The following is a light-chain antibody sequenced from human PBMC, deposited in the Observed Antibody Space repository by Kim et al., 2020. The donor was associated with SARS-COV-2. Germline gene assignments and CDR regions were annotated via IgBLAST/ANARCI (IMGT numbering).Light chain of an antibody. Sequence: GTVTPPCGCHPASVPTKSHPPWCQQPPGQSPRTLIFSTSSRSPGVPDRFSGSILGSKAGLTITGAQAADEYDFYCILYAGGGIWAFGGGTKLTVL. V-gene: IGLV8-61*01. CDR1: PASVPTKSH. CDR2: STS. CDR3: ILYAGGGIWA. J-gene: IGLJ3*02.